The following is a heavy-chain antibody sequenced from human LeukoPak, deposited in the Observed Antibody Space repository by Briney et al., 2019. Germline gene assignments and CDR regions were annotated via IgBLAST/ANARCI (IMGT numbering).Heavy chain of an antibody. J-gene: IGHJ4*02. Sequence: PGGSLRLSCAASGFTLSSYGMHWVRQAPGKGLEWVAVISYDGSNKYYADSVKGQFTISRDSSKNTLYLQMNSLRAEDTAVYYCAREHYYFDYWGQGTLVTVSS. CDR1: GFTLSSYG. V-gene: IGHV3-30*03. CDR3: AREHYYFDY. CDR2: ISYDGSNK.